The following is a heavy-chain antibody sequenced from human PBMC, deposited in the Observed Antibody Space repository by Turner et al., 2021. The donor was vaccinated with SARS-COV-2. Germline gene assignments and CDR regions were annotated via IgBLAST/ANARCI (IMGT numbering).Heavy chain of an antibody. D-gene: IGHD3-10*01. CDR1: GFTVSSNY. CDR2: IYSGGST. Sequence: EVQLVETGEGLIQPGGSLRLSCAASGFTVSSNYMSWVRQAPGKGLEWVAVIYSGGSTYYADSVKGRFTISRDNSKNTLYLQMNSLRAEDTAVYYCARGPHPRGFDYWGQGTLVTVSS. CDR3: ARGPHPRGFDY. V-gene: IGHV3-53*02. J-gene: IGHJ4*02.